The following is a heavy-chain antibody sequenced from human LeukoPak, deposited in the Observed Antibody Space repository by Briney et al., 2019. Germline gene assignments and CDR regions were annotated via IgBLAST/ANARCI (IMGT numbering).Heavy chain of an antibody. CDR3: AKAPLRGFWSGLYFDY. V-gene: IGHV3-48*01. CDR2: ISSDSSTI. Sequence: GGSLRLSCAASGFAFSSYSMNWVRQASGKGLEWVSYISSDSSTIYYADSMKGRFTISRDNAKNSLYLQMNSLSAEDTAVYYCAKAPLRGFWSGLYFDYWGQGTLVTVSS. J-gene: IGHJ4*02. CDR1: GFAFSSYS. D-gene: IGHD3-3*01.